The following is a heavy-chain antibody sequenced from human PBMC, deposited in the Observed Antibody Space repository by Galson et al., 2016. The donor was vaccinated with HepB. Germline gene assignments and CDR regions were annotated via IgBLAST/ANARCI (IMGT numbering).Heavy chain of an antibody. Sequence: SLRLSCAASDFNFQDYGMSWVRQAPGRGPEWISYVSANRGTIYYADSVKGRFTISRDNAKKSLHLQMSGLRDAETAFYYCARDRDPAVFGVALSPFDPWGQGTPVTVSS. J-gene: IGHJ5*02. CDR3: ARDRDPAVFGVALSPFDP. CDR2: VSANRGTI. V-gene: IGHV3-48*02. CDR1: DFNFQDYG. D-gene: IGHD3-3*01.